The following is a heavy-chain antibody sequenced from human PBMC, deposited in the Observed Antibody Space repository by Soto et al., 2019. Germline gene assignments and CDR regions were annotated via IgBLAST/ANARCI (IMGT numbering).Heavy chain of an antibody. CDR3: ARDLFSTGQYSSSSLVNWFDP. Sequence: EASVKVSCKASGYSFTANSMHWVRQAPGQGLEWMGWINPNNGNTNYAQKLQGRVTMTTDTSTSTAYMELRSLRSDDTAVYYCARDLFSTGQYSSSSLVNWFDPWGQGTLVTVSS. CDR1: GYSFTANS. V-gene: IGHV1-18*04. D-gene: IGHD6-6*01. CDR2: INPNNGNT. J-gene: IGHJ5*02.